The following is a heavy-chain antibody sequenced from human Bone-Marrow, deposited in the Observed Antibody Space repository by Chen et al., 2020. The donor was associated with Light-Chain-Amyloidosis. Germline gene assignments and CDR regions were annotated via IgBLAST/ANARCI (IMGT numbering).Heavy chain of an antibody. Sequence: QVQLQESGTGLVKPAQTLSLTCRVSGGSLSSGGYYWRWIRQHPGKGLEWIGYIYYTGSTYYKPSLRGRVTMSVDTSKNQFSLRVNSVTAADTAIYYCARLDYGGSTRYYYGMDVWGQGTTVTVSS. CDR2: IYYTGST. CDR1: GGSLSSGGYY. J-gene: IGHJ6*02. CDR3: ARLDYGGSTRYYYGMDV. V-gene: IGHV4-31*03. D-gene: IGHD4-17*01.